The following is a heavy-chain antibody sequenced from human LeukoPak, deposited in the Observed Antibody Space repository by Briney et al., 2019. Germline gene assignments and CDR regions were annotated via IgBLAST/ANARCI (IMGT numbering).Heavy chain of an antibody. D-gene: IGHD6-13*01. J-gene: IGHJ4*02. CDR3: ARVTPAASSWYDIDY. CDR2: INPNTGGA. V-gene: IGHV1-2*04. CDR1: GYTFADYF. Sequence: ASVKVSCKASGYTFADYFIHWVRQAPGQGLEWMGRINPNTGGAEYAPKFQGWVTMTRDTSISTAYVEVSRLISDDTAVYYCARVTPAASSWYDIDYWGQGTLVTVSS.